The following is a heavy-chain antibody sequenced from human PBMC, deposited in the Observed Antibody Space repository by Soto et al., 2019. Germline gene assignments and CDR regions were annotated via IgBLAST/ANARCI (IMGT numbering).Heavy chain of an antibody. Sequence: ASVKVSCKASGGTLSTFINYPINWVRQAPGQGLEWMGGIVPNIGTVNYAQKFQGRVTITADKSTGTAYMELSNLRSEDSALYYCARRDTSGFLRYFDNWGQGTLVTVSS. V-gene: IGHV1-69*06. CDR3: ARRDTSGFLRYFDN. J-gene: IGHJ4*02. D-gene: IGHD3-3*01. CDR1: GGTLSTFINYP. CDR2: IVPNIGTV.